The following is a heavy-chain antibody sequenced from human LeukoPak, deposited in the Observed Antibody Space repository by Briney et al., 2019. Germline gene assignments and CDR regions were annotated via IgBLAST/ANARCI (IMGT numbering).Heavy chain of an antibody. J-gene: IGHJ4*02. CDR2: ISYDGSNK. Sequence: GGSLRLSCAGSGFTFSSYAMHWVRQAPGKGLEWVTVISYDGSNKYYADSVKGRFTISRDNSKNTVYLQMNSLRGEDTAVYYCARGRNVDTSMVNDYWGQGTLVTVSS. CDR3: ARGRNVDTSMVNDY. V-gene: IGHV3-30*04. D-gene: IGHD5-18*01. CDR1: GFTFSSYA.